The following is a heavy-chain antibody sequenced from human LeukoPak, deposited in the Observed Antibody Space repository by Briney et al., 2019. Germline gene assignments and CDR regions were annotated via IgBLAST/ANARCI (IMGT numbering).Heavy chain of an antibody. CDR1: GFTFSQYT. CDR2: IVGGGETT. D-gene: IGHD1-26*01. CDR3: AKDQPIG. J-gene: IGHJ4*02. V-gene: IGHV3-23*01. Sequence: PGGSLRLSCAASGFTFSQYTMSWVRQAPGKGLEWVSAIVGGGETTFYADSVKGRFTISRDNSKNTLYLQMNSLRAEDTAVYYCAKDQPIGWGQGTLVTVSS.